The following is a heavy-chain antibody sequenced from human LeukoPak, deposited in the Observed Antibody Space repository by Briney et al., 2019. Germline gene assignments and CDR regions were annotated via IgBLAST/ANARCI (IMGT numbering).Heavy chain of an antibody. CDR3: ATNYYDFWSGYYTEDDY. Sequence: GGSLRLSCAASGFTFSDYYMSWIRQAPGKGLEWVSYISSSGSTIYYADSVKGRFTISRDNAKNSLYLQMNSLRAEDTAVYYCATNYYDFWSGYYTEDDYWGQGTLVTASS. CDR2: ISSSGSTI. V-gene: IGHV3-11*04. D-gene: IGHD3-3*01. CDR1: GFTFSDYY. J-gene: IGHJ4*02.